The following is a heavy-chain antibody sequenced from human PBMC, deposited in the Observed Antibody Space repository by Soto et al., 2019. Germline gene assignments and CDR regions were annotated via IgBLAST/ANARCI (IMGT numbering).Heavy chain of an antibody. CDR2: IWYDGSNK. CDR3: ARARGSSWEYNWFDP. J-gene: IGHJ5*02. D-gene: IGHD6-13*01. Sequence: GGSLRLSCVASGFTFSSYGMHWVRQAPGKGLEWVAVIWYDGSNKYYADSVKGRFTISRDNSKNTLYLQMNSLRAEDTAVYYCARARGSSWEYNWFDPWGQGTLVTVSS. CDR1: GFTFSSYG. V-gene: IGHV3-33*01.